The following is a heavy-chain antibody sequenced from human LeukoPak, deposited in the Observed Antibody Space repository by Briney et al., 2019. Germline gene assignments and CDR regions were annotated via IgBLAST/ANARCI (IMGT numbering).Heavy chain of an antibody. D-gene: IGHD3-22*01. CDR3: ARDYYDSSGYSAEWFDP. J-gene: IGHJ5*02. CDR2: IYTSGST. Sequence: SETLSLTCTVSGDSISTYYWSWIRQPPGKGLEWIGRIYTSGSTNYNPSLKSRVTVSVDTSNNLFFLKLSPVTAADTAVYYCARDYYDSSGYSAEWFDPWGQGTLVTVSS. CDR1: GDSISTYY. V-gene: IGHV4-4*07.